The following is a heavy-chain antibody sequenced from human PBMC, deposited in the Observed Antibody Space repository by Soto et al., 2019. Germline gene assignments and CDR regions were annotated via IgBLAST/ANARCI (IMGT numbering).Heavy chain of an antibody. CDR3: AREVWGPLYYFDL. CDR1: GGSFGTYY. V-gene: IGHV4-59*01. D-gene: IGHD7-27*01. Sequence: SETLSLTCTVSGGSFGTYYWDWIRQPPGKGLEWIGNIHYSGSTTYNPSLESRVTISLDKSKNQVSLRLTSVNAADTAVYFCAREVWGPLYYFDLWGPGTLVTVSS. CDR2: IHYSGST. J-gene: IGHJ4*02.